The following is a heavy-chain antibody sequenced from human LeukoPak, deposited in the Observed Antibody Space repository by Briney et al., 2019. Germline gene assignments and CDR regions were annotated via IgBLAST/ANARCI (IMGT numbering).Heavy chain of an antibody. J-gene: IGHJ4*02. Sequence: GASVKVSCKASGYTFTAYYMHWVRQAPGQGLEWMGWTNPNSGGTNYAQEFQGRVTMARDTSITTAYMELSRLTSDDTAVYYCVRESDCGGNCYDSWGQGTLVTVSS. CDR2: TNPNSGGT. CDR3: VRESDCGGNCYDS. CDR1: GYTFTAYY. D-gene: IGHD2-21*02. V-gene: IGHV1-2*02.